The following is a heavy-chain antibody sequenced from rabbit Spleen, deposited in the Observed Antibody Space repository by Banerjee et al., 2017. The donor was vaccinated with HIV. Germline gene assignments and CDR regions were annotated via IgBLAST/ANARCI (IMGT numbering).Heavy chain of an antibody. CDR1: GFSFSGTEY. CDR2: IFTGSGVT. V-gene: IGHV1S45*01. J-gene: IGHJ6*01. Sequence: QEQLEESGGDLVKPGASLTLTCTASGFSFSGTEYMCWVRQAPGKGLEWIGCIFTGSGVTYYANWAGGRFTISKTSSTTVTLQMTSLTAADTATYFCARDAGTSFSTYGMDLWGQGTLVTVS. D-gene: IGHD8-1*01. CDR3: ARDAGTSFSTYGMDL.